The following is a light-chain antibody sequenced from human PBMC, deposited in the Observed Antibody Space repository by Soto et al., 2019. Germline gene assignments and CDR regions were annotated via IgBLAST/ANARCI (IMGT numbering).Light chain of an antibody. V-gene: IGKV3-20*01. CDR3: RQNGSSSWT. J-gene: IGKJ1*01. Sequence: EIVLTQSPGTLSLSPGERATLSCRASQSVSSSYLAWYQQKPGQAPRLLIYGASSRATGIPDRFSGSGSGTDFTLTTSRLEPEVLAVYYWRQNGSSSWTFGQGPKVNIK. CDR1: QSVSSSY. CDR2: GAS.